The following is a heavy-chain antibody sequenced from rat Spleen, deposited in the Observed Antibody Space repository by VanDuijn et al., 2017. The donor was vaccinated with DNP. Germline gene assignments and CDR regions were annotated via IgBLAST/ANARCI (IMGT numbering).Heavy chain of an antibody. J-gene: IGHJ2*01. CDR3: TRGDILRY. CDR1: GFSLTSYG. CDR2: IWGDGST. V-gene: IGHV2-15*01. D-gene: IGHD1-6*01. Sequence: QVQLKESGPGLVQPSQTLSLTCTVSGFSLTSYGVSWVRQPPGKGLEWMGGIWGDGSTNYNSALKSRLSISRDTSKSQVFLKMNSLQTEDTAIYFCTRGDILRYWGQGVMVTVSS.